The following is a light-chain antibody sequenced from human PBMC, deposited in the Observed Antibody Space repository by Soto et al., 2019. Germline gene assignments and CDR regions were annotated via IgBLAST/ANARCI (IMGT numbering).Light chain of an antibody. CDR3: HQSKYWPPIT. Sequence: EIVWTQSPATLSLSPGEGATISCRTSLSVSVYLDWYQQKPGHATRLLISDASTRATGIPARFSGSGSGTDFTLTIRSLEPEDCSVYYCHQSKYWPPITLGQGT. V-gene: IGKV3-11*01. J-gene: IGKJ5*01. CDR1: LSVSVY. CDR2: DAS.